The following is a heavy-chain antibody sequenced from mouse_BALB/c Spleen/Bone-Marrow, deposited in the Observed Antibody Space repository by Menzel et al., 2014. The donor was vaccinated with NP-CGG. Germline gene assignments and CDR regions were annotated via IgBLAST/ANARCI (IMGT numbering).Heavy chain of an antibody. D-gene: IGHD2-1*01. CDR2: ISSGGNYT. J-gene: IGHJ2*01. V-gene: IGHV5-6-4*01. CDR3: IRVDGNYLYYFDY. CDR1: GFTFSSYI. Sequence: EVQLVESGGGLVKPGGSLKLSCAASGFTFSSYIMSWVRQNPGKRLDWVATISSGGNYTYYPDSVKGRFTISRDNAKNTLYLQMSSLKSEDTAMYYCIRVDGNYLYYFDYWGQGTTLTVSS.